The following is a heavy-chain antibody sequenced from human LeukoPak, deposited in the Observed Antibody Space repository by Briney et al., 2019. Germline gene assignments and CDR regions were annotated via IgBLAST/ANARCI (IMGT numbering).Heavy chain of an antibody. J-gene: IGHJ3*02. Sequence: SETLSLTCTVSGGSISHYYWTWIRQPPGKGLEWIGYIYYSDVANYNPSLKSRVSISVGTSKNQFSLKLSSVTAADTAVYYCARDWACDGAFDIWGQGTMVTVSS. CDR1: GGSISHYY. V-gene: IGHV4-59*01. D-gene: IGHD2-21*02. CDR3: ARDWACDGAFDI. CDR2: IYYSDVA.